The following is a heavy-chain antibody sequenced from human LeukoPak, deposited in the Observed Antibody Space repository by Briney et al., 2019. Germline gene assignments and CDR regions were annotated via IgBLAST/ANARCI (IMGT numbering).Heavy chain of an antibody. V-gene: IGHV1-2*02. CDR3: ARAGGSGSYHDAFDI. D-gene: IGHD3-10*01. J-gene: IGHJ3*02. Sequence: ASVKVSCKVSGYTLTELSMHWVRQAPGKGLEWMGWINPNSGGTNYAQKFQGRVTMTRDTSISTAYMELSRLRSDDTAVYYCARAGGSGSYHDAFDIWGQGTMVTVSS. CDR1: GYTLTELS. CDR2: INPNSGGT.